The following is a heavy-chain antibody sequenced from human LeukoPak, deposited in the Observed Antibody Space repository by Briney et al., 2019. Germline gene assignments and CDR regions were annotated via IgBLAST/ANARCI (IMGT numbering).Heavy chain of an antibody. V-gene: IGHV3-30*02. CDR3: ARYSYGTYFDY. CDR2: IRYDESNE. Sequence: GGSLRLSCAASGFTFSSYGMYWLRQAPGKGLEWVTFIRYDESNEYYADSVKGRFTISRDNSKNTLYLQMNSLRAEDTAVYYCARYSYGTYFDYWGQGTLVTVSS. D-gene: IGHD5-18*01. CDR1: GFTFSSYG. J-gene: IGHJ4*02.